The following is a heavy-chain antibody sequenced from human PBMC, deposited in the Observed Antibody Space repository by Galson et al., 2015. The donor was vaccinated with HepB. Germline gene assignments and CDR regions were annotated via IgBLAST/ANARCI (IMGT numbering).Heavy chain of an antibody. J-gene: IGHJ4*02. CDR1: GFTFSPYW. V-gene: IGHV3-23*01. D-gene: IGHD2-21*02. CDR2: VSGTTGIT. CDR3: AKGPDGRILVTDVSY. Sequence: SLRLSCAASGFTFSPYWIHWVRQAPGKGLEWVSSVSGTTGITNYADSVKGRFTISRDNSKNTLDLQMNSLRVEDTAIYYCAKGPDGRILVTDVSYWGQGTLVTVSS.